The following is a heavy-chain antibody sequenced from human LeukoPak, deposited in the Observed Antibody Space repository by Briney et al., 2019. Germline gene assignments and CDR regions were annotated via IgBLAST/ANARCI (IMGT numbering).Heavy chain of an antibody. CDR2: IIPILGIA. Sequence: ASVKVSCKASGGTFSSYAISWVRQAPGQGLEWMGRIIPILGIANYAQKFQGRVTITADKSTSTAYMELSSLRSEDTAVYYCARDPQNGEQSDYWGQGTLVTVSS. CDR1: GGTFSSYA. V-gene: IGHV1-69*04. J-gene: IGHJ4*02. CDR3: ARDPQNGEQSDY. D-gene: IGHD1/OR15-1a*01.